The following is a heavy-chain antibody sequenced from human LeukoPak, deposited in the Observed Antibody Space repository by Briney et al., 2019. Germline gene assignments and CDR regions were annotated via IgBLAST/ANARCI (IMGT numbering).Heavy chain of an antibody. Sequence: SKTLSLTCTVSGGSISSYYWSWIRQPAGKGLEWIGRIYTSGSTNYNPSLKSRVTMSVDTSKNQFSLKLSSVTAADTAVYYCARSGYSGYEDAFDIWGQGTMVTVSS. D-gene: IGHD5-12*01. CDR2: IYTSGST. CDR3: ARSGYSGYEDAFDI. CDR1: GGSISSYY. V-gene: IGHV4-4*07. J-gene: IGHJ3*02.